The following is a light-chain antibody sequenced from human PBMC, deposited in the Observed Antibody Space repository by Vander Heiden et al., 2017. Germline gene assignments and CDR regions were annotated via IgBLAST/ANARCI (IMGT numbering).Light chain of an antibody. CDR3: QTWATAIRV. V-gene: IGLV4-69*01. Sequence: QPVLTQSPSASASLGASVKLTRTLASGHSNYVIAWHQQQPGKGPRYVMQVKGDGSHIKGDGIPDRFSGTSSGAERYLTISSLQSEDESDYYCQTWATAIRVFGGGTKLTVL. J-gene: IGLJ3*02. CDR1: SGHSNYV. CDR2: VKGDGSH.